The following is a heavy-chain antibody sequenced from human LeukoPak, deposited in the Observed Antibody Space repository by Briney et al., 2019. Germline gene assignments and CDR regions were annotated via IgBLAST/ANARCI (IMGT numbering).Heavy chain of an antibody. CDR1: GFTFSSYW. D-gene: IGHD6-19*01. J-gene: IGHJ5*02. V-gene: IGHV3-30*18. CDR3: AKKAGHNWFDP. CDR2: ISYNGRNK. Sequence: GGSLRLSCAASGFTFSSYWMSWVRQAPGKGLEWVAVISYNGRNKYYADFVKGRFTISRDNSKNTLSLQMNGLIPEDTAVYYCAKKAGHNWFDPWGQGTLVTVSS.